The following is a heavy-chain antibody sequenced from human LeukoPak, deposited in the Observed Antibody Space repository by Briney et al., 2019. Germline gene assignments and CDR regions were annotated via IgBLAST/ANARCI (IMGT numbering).Heavy chain of an antibody. CDR1: GYTFTSYD. J-gene: IGHJ5*02. D-gene: IGHD3-10*01. CDR3: ARGRKKILVRGVGPINWFDP. V-gene: IGHV1-8*01. CDR2: MNPNSGNT. Sequence: ASVKVSCKASGYTFTSYDINWVRQATGQGLEWMGWMNPNSGNTGYAQKFQGRVTMTRNTSISTAYMELSSLRSEDTAVYYCARGRKKILVRGVGPINWFDPWGQGTLVTVSS.